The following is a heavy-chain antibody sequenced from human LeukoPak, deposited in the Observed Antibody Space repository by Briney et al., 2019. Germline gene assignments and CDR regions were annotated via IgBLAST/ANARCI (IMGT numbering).Heavy chain of an antibody. D-gene: IGHD1-7*01. J-gene: IGHJ4*02. CDR1: GLTFSIYS. V-gene: IGHV3-21*01. CDR2: ISSSSSYI. Sequence: GGSLRLSCAASGLTFSIYSMKLVRQAPGKGLEWVSSISSSSSYIYYADSVKGRFTISRDNAKNSLYLQMNSLRAEDTAVYYCARDWQLELRDASDYWGQGTLVTVSS. CDR3: ARDWQLELRDASDY.